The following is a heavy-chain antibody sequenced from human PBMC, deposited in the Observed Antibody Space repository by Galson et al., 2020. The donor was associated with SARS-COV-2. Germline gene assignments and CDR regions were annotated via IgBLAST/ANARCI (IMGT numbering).Heavy chain of an antibody. D-gene: IGHD2-15*01. CDR2: SKNRRNSYTT. CDR3: VSWSDGSADY. J-gene: IGHJ4*02. CDR1: GFTLSDHY. Sequence: TGGSLRLSCAASGFTLSDHYIDWVRQAPGKGLEWVARSKNRRNSYTTEYAASVNGRFTISRDDSKNSLYLQMNSLKTEDTAVYYCVSWSDGSADYWGQGTLGTVSS. V-gene: IGHV3-72*01.